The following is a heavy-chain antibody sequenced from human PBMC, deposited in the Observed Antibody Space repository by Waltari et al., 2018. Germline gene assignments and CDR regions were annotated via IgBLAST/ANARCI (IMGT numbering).Heavy chain of an antibody. J-gene: IGHJ1*01. CDR2: IYYSGST. Sequence: QVQLQESGPGLVKPSETLSLTCTVSGGSISSYYWSWIRQPPGKGLEWIGYIYYSGSTNYNPSLKSRVTISVDTSKNQFSLKLSSVTAADTAVYYCARSGASGYYYDNQHWGQGTLVTVSS. CDR1: GGSISSYY. CDR3: ARSGASGYYYDNQH. V-gene: IGHV4-59*01. D-gene: IGHD3-22*01.